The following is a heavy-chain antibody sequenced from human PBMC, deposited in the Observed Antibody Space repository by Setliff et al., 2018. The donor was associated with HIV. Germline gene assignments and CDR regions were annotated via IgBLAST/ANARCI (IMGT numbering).Heavy chain of an antibody. V-gene: IGHV4-30-4*08. CDR3: ARGKLRYFDGYYYYYGMDV. CDR2: IYYSGST. J-gene: IGHJ6*02. D-gene: IGHD3-9*01. CDR1: GASIRSGDYY. Sequence: PSETLFLTCTVSGASIRSGDYYWSWIRQPPGKDLEWIGYIYYSGSTYYNPSLKSRITISVDTSKNQFSLNLDSVTAADTAVYYCARGKLRYFDGYYYYYGMDVWGQGTTVTVSS.